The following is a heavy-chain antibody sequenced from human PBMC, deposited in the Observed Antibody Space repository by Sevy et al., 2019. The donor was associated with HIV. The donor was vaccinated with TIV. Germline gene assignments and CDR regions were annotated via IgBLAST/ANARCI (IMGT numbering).Heavy chain of an antibody. CDR3: AKLRSAFGPLDD. Sequence: GGSLRLSCAASGLTFSSHGMHWLRQAPGKGLEWVAIISYDGSKKYYTDSVKGRFTISRDNSKNTVYLQMNSLRAEDTAVYACAKLRSAFGPLDDWGQGTLVTVSS. V-gene: IGHV3-30*18. D-gene: IGHD3-16*01. J-gene: IGHJ4*02. CDR1: GLTFSSHG. CDR2: ISYDGSKK.